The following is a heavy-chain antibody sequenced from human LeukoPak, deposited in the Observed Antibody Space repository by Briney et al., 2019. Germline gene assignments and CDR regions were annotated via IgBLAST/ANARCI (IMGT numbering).Heavy chain of an antibody. CDR1: EFTFTSYE. CDR3: VRDFSCSGGSCPLFDS. Sequence: GGSLRLSCAASEFTFTSYELNWVRQAPGKGLEWVSYISSSGNTISYADSVKGRFTISRDNSENTLYLQMSSLRAEDTAIYYCVRDFSCSGGSCPLFDSWGQGTLVSVSS. J-gene: IGHJ4*02. CDR2: ISSSGNTI. V-gene: IGHV3-48*03. D-gene: IGHD2-15*01.